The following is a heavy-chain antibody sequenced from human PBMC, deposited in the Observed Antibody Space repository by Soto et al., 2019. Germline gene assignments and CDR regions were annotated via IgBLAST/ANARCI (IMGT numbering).Heavy chain of an antibody. V-gene: IGHV4-34*01. J-gene: IGHJ5*02. CDR1: GGSFSGYY. CDR3: ARGVVPALRFDP. CDR2: INHSGST. Sequence: SETLSLTCAVYGGSFSGYYWSWIRQPPGKGLEWIGEINHSGSTYYNPSLKSRVTISVDRSKNQFSLKLSSVTAADTAVYYCARGVVPALRFDPWGQGTLVTVSS. D-gene: IGHD2-2*01.